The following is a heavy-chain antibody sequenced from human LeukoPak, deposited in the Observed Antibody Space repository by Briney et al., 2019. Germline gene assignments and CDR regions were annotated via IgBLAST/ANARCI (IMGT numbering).Heavy chain of an antibody. Sequence: PGRSLRLSCAASGFTFSSYAMHWVRQAPGKGLEWVAVIWYDGSNKYYADSVKGRFTISRDNSKNTLYLQMNSLRAEDTAVYYCARDRHGYNPLSDVWGQGTTVTVSS. D-gene: IGHD5-12*01. J-gene: IGHJ6*02. V-gene: IGHV3-33*08. CDR1: GFTFSSYA. CDR2: IWYDGSNK. CDR3: ARDRHGYNPLSDV.